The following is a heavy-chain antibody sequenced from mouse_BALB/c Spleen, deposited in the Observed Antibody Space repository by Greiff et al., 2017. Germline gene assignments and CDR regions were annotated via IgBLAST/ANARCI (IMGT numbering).Heavy chain of an antibody. CDR3: ARDRAYYRSYYAMDY. Sequence: EVQRVESGPGLVKPSQSLSLTCSVTGYSITSGYYWNWIRQFPGNKLEWMGYISYDGSNNYNPSLKNRISITRDTSKNQFFLKLNSVTTEDTATYYCARDRAYYRSYYAMDYWGQGTSVTVSS. V-gene: IGHV3-6*02. D-gene: IGHD2-14*01. CDR1: GYSITSGYY. J-gene: IGHJ4*01. CDR2: ISYDGSN.